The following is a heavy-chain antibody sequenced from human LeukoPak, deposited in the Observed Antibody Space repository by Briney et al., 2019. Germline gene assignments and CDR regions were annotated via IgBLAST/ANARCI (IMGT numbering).Heavy chain of an antibody. CDR3: VKEYHSRGFGAYFDY. D-gene: IGHD3-3*01. Sequence: GGSLRLSCTASKFTFSHYGMQWVRQAPGKGLEWAAVISSDGSIKVYADSVKGRFTLSRDNSINTVDLQMNSLRAEDTAVYYCVKEYHSRGFGAYFDYWGQGTLVTVSS. CDR2: ISSDGSIK. V-gene: IGHV3-30*18. CDR1: KFTFSHYG. J-gene: IGHJ4*02.